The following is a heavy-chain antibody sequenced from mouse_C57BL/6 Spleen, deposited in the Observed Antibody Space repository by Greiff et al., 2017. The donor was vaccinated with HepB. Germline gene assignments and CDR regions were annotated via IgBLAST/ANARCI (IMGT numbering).Heavy chain of an antibody. CDR3: AKTDYYGSSDAMDY. CDR2: IWRGGST. Sequence: QVHVKQSGPGLVQPSQSLSITCTVSGFSLTSYGVHWVRQSPGKGLEWLGVIWRGGSTDYNAAFMSRLSITKDNSKSQFFLKMNSLQADDTAIYYCAKTDYYGSSDAMDYWGQGTSVTVSS. V-gene: IGHV2-5*01. D-gene: IGHD1-1*01. J-gene: IGHJ4*01. CDR1: GFSLTSYG.